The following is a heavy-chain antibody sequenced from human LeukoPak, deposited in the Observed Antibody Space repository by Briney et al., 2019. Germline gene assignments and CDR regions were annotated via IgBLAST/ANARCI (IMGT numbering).Heavy chain of an antibody. D-gene: IGHD7-27*01. CDR2: ISGSRDRT. CDR3: VKDRDWGAFDI. V-gene: IGHV3-23*01. Sequence: GGSLRLSCAVSGFTFGTSAMSWVRQAPGKGLEWVSSISGSRDRTWYADSVKGRFTISSDNSKNTLYLQMNSLRVEDTAEYYCVKDRDWGAFDIWGQVTMVTVSS. J-gene: IGHJ3*02. CDR1: GFTFGTSA.